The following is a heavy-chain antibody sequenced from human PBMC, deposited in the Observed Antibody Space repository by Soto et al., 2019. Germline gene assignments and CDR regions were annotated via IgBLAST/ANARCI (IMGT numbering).Heavy chain of an antibody. V-gene: IGHV3-73*01. D-gene: IGHD3-10*01. CDR3: TRLISAAQDY. Sequence: EVLLVESGGGLVQPGGSLKLSCAASGFVFKDSSIHWVRQASGKGLEWVGRIRDRAFSYATAYAASVKGRFTISRDDSTNTAYLQRYSLNTDDSASYYCTRLISAAQDYWGQGTLVTVSS. J-gene: IGHJ4*02. CDR1: GFVFKDSS. CDR2: IRDRAFSYAT.